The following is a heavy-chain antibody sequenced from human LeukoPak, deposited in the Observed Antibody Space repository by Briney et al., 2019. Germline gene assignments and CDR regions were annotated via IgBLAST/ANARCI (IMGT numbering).Heavy chain of an antibody. Sequence: ASVNVSCKASGYTFTSYGISWVRQAPGQGLEWMGWISAYNGNTNYAQKLQGRVTMTTDTSTSTAYMELRSLRSDDTAVYYCARAPPSITIFGVVTHHFDYWGQGTLVTVSS. CDR1: GYTFTSYG. J-gene: IGHJ4*02. CDR2: ISAYNGNT. CDR3: ARAPPSITIFGVVTHHFDY. D-gene: IGHD3-3*01. V-gene: IGHV1-18*01.